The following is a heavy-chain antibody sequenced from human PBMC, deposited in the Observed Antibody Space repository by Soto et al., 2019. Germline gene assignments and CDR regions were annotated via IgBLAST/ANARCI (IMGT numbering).Heavy chain of an antibody. D-gene: IGHD1-1*01. CDR1: GFTFSSYA. V-gene: IGHV3-23*01. CDR2: ISGSGGST. CDR3: AKDDGWNQQFDY. J-gene: IGHJ4*02. Sequence: EVQLLESGGGLVQPGGSLRLSCAASGFTFSSYAMSWVRQTPGKGLEWVSAISGSGGSTYYADSVKGRFTISRDNSKNTRYLQMNSLRAEDTVVYYCAKDDGWNQQFDYWGQGTLVTVSS.